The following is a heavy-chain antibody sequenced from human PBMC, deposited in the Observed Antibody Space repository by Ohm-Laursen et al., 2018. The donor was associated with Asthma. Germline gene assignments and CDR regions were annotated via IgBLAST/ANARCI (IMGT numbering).Heavy chain of an antibody. J-gene: IGHJ3*02. Sequence: TQTLTLTSTFSGFSLSTTGVEVGWIRQPPGKALEWLALIYWDDDKRYSPSLRSRLSITKDTSKNQVVLTMTNMDPVDAATYYCAHSVCSTSCYTAFDIWGQGTMVTVSS. CDR2: IYWDDDK. V-gene: IGHV2-5*02. D-gene: IGHD2-2*02. CDR3: AHSVCSTSCYTAFDI. CDR1: GFSLSTTGVE.